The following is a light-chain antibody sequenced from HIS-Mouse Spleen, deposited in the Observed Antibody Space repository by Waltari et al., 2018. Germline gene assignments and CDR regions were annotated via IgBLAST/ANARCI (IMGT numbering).Light chain of an antibody. CDR1: ALPKKY. V-gene: IGLV3-10*01. CDR2: EDS. J-gene: IGLJ2*01. Sequence: SYHLTQPPSVPVYPRPTARTTGSGYALPKKYAYWYQQKSGQAPVLVIYEDSKRPSGIPERFSGSSSGNMATLTISGAQVEDEADYYCYSTDSSGNHRVFGGGTKLTVL. CDR3: YSTDSSGNHRV.